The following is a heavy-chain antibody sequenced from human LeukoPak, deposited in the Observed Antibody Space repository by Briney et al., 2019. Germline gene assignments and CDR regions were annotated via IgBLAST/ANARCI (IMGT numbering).Heavy chain of an antibody. J-gene: IGHJ5*02. Sequence: SETLSLTCAVYGGSFSGYYWSWIRQPPGKGLEWIGEINHSGSTNYNPSLKSRVTISVDTSKNQFSLKLSSVTAADTAVYYCARLADCNIAAPAVNWFDPWGQGTLVTVSS. CDR2: INHSGST. CDR3: ARLADCNIAAPAVNWFDP. D-gene: IGHD6-13*01. V-gene: IGHV4-34*01. CDR1: GGSFSGYY.